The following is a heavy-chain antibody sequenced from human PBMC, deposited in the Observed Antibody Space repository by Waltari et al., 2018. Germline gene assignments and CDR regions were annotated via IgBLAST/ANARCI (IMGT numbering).Heavy chain of an antibody. Sequence: EVQLVESGGGLVQPGGSLRLSCAASGFTFSSYELNWVRQAPGKGLEWVSYISSSGSTIYYADSVKGRFTISRDNAKNSLYLQMNSLRAEDTAVYYCASLANGQDAFDIWGQGTMVTVSS. CDR2: ISSSGSTI. D-gene: IGHD2-8*01. CDR1: GFTFSSYE. J-gene: IGHJ3*02. CDR3: ASLANGQDAFDI. V-gene: IGHV3-48*03.